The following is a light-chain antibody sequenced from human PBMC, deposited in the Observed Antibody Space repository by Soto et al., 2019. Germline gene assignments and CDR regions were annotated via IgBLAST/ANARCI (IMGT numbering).Light chain of an antibody. J-gene: IGKJ2*01. Sequence: EIVLTQSPGTLSLSPGERATLSCRASQSISSSYLAWYQQKPGQAPRLLIYAASSRATGIPDRFSGSGSGTDFTLTISRLEPDDFAVYYCQQYSSSSYTFGQGTQLEIK. CDR1: QSISSSY. CDR3: QQYSSSSYT. CDR2: AAS. V-gene: IGKV3-20*01.